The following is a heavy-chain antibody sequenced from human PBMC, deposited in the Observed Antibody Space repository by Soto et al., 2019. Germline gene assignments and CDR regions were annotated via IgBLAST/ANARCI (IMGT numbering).Heavy chain of an antibody. J-gene: IGHJ6*03. V-gene: IGHV4-59*01. CDR1: GGSISSYY. D-gene: IGHD3-3*01. CDR2: IYYSGST. CDR3: ARSGYYDFWSGHAEWYYYYYMDV. Sequence: SETLSLTCTVSGGSISSYYWSWIRQPPXXXXXXXXYIYYSGSTNYNPSLKSRVTISXDTXXXXXSLXXXPVTAADTAVYYCARSGYYDFWSGHAEWYYYYYMDVWGKGTTVTVSS.